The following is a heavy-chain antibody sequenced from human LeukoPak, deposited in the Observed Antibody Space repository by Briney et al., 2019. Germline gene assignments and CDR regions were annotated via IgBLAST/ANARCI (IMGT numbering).Heavy chain of an antibody. V-gene: IGHV4-39*01. CDR1: GGSISSSSYY. J-gene: IGHJ4*02. CDR2: TDYSGST. Sequence: PSETLSLTCTVSGGSISSSSYYWGWIRQPPGEGLEWIGSTDYSGSTYYNPSLKSRVTISVDTSKNQFSLKLSSVTAADTALYFCARRSAAGNFFDYWGQGTLVTVSS. CDR3: ARRSAAGNFFDY. D-gene: IGHD6-13*01.